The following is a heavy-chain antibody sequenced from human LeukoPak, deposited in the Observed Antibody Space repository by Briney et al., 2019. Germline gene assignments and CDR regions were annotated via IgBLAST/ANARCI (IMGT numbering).Heavy chain of an antibody. Sequence: SETLSLTCTVSGGSISSSRYYWGGIRQPPGKGLEWIGNIYYSGNTYYNPSLKSRVTMSVDTSKTQFSLKLSSVTAADTPVYYCARLVYYYGSGSYSPCDYWGQGTLVTVPS. CDR2: IYYSGNT. V-gene: IGHV4-39*01. CDR3: ARLVYYYGSGSYSPCDY. D-gene: IGHD3-10*01. J-gene: IGHJ4*02. CDR1: GGSISSSRYY.